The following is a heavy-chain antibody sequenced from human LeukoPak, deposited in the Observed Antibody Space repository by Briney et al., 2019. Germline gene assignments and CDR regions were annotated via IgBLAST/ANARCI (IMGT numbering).Heavy chain of an antibody. CDR3: ARLSPEYCSSTSCYLHYYYMDV. CDR1: GFTFSSYW. D-gene: IGHD2-2*01. V-gene: IGHV3-7*01. CDR2: IKQDGSEK. Sequence: GGSLRLSCAASGFTFSSYWMSWVRQAPGKGLEWVANIKQDGSEKYYVDSVKGRFTISRDNAKNSLYLQMNSLRAEDTAVYYCARLSPEYCSSTSCYLHYYYMDVWGKGTTVTISS. J-gene: IGHJ6*03.